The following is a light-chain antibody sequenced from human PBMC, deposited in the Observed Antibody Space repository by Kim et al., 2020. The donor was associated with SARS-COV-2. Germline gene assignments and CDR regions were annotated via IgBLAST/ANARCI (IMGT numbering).Light chain of an antibody. V-gene: IGKV1-39*01. J-gene: IGKJ1*01. CDR1: QNINSY. Sequence: ASVGDRVSIICRASQNINSYLNWYQQTPGKAPKLLISGASRLQGGAPARFSGSGSGTHFTLTITSLQPEDFATYFCQQSHTAPWTFGQGTKVDIK. CDR3: QQSHTAPWT. CDR2: GAS.